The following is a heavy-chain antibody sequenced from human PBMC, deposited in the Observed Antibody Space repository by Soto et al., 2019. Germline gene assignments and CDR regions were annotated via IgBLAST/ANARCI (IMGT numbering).Heavy chain of an antibody. D-gene: IGHD4-17*01. J-gene: IGHJ4*01. Sequence: NPSETPSLTCTVSGGSIGSYYWSWIRQPPGKGLEWIGYIYYSGSTNYNPSLKSRVTISVDTSKNQFSLKLSSVTAADTAVYYCARSFLRGTFDYWGQGTLVTVSS. CDR3: ARSFLRGTFDY. CDR2: IYYSGST. V-gene: IGHV4-59*08. CDR1: GGSIGSYY.